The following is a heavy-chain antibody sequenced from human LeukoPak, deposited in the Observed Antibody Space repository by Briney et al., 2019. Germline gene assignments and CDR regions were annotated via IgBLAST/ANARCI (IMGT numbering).Heavy chain of an antibody. CDR1: GFIFSSYS. CDR2: ISSSSSYI. J-gene: IGHJ4*02. CDR3: ARGGEPVGFDY. V-gene: IGHV3-21*01. D-gene: IGHD1-26*01. Sequence: GGSLRLSCAASGFIFSSYSMNWVRQAPGKGLEWVSSISSSSSYIYYADSVKGRFTISRDNAKNSLSLQMNSLRAEDTAVYYCARGGEPVGFDYWGQGTLVTVSS.